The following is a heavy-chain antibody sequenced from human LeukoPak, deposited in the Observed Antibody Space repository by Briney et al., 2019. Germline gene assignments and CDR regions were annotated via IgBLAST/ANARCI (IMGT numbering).Heavy chain of an antibody. CDR2: ISYDGSNK. J-gene: IGHJ5*02. V-gene: IGHV3-30*03. CDR3: ATLTVTTFNWFDP. Sequence: PGGSLRLSCAASGFTFSSYGMHWVRQAPGKGLEWVAVISYDGSNKYYADSVKGRFTISRDNSKNTLYLQMNSLRAEDTAVYYCATLTVTTFNWFDPWGQGTLVTVSS. D-gene: IGHD4-17*01. CDR1: GFTFSSYG.